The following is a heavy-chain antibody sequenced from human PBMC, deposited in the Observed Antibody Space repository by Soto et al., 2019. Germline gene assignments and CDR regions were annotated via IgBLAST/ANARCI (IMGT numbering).Heavy chain of an antibody. D-gene: IGHD3-9*01. CDR1: GFTFSGAW. CDR3: VTDVPNDIYPYDY. CDR2: IKSKADGETT. V-gene: IGHV3-15*01. Sequence: EVQLVESGGGLVKPGGSLKLSCAASGFTFSGAWMTWFRQAPGKGLEWVGLIKSKADGETTHYAAPVEGRFTISRDDSKSTLSLQMNSLKVEDTAVYYCVTDVPNDIYPYDYWGQGTLVTVSS. J-gene: IGHJ4*02.